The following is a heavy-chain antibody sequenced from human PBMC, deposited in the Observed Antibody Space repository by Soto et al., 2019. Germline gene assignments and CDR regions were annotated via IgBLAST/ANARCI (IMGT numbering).Heavy chain of an antibody. CDR1: GGSISSGGYY. CDR2: IYYSGST. Sequence: PSETLSLTCTVSGGSISSGGYYWSWIRQHPGKGLEWIGYIYYSGSTYYNPSLKSRVTISVDTSKNQFSLKLSSVTAADTAVYYCARLVLWFGELWFDPWGQGTLVTVSS. CDR3: ARLVLWFGELWFDP. V-gene: IGHV4-31*03. J-gene: IGHJ5*02. D-gene: IGHD3-10*01.